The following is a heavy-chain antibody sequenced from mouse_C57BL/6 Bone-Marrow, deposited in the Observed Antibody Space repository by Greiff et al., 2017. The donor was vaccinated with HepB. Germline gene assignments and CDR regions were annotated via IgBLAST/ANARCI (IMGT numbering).Heavy chain of an antibody. CDR1: GYTFTGYW. CDR2: ILPGSGST. D-gene: IGHD2-4*01. V-gene: IGHV1-9*01. J-gene: IGHJ1*03. CDR3: ARWGATSDYDRWYFDV. Sequence: QVKLQQSGAELMKPGASVKLSCKATGYTFTGYWIEWVKQRPGHGLEWIGEILPGSGSTNYNEKFKGKATFTADTSSNTAYMQLSSLTTEDSAIYYCARWGATSDYDRWYFDVWGTGTTVTVSS.